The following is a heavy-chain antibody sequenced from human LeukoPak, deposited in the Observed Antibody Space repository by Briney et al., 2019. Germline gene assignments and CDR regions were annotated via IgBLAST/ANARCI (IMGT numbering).Heavy chain of an antibody. CDR1: GYTFTSYY. CDR3: ARITMTTSGWYFDL. D-gene: IGHD3-22*01. CDR2: VHPSGGST. J-gene: IGHJ2*01. V-gene: IGHV1-46*01. Sequence: ASVKVSCKASGYTFTSYYMHWLRQAPGQGLEWMGIVHPSGGSTSYAQKFQGRVTMTRDMATSTVYMELSSLRSEDTALYYCARITMTTSGWYFDLWGRGSLVTVSS.